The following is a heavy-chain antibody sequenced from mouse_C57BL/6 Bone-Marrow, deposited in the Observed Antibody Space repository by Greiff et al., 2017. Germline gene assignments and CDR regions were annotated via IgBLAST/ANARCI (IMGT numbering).Heavy chain of an antibody. CDR1: GFTFSSYG. J-gene: IGHJ2*01. Sequence: EVHLVESGGDLVKPGGSLKLSCAASGFTFSSYGMSWVRQTPDKRLEWVATISSGGSYTYYPDSVKGRFTISRDNAKNTLYLQMSSLKADDTAMYYCARHLTSDYWGQGTTLTVSS. CDR2: ISSGGSYT. CDR3: ARHLTSDY. V-gene: IGHV5-6*01. D-gene: IGHD4-1*01.